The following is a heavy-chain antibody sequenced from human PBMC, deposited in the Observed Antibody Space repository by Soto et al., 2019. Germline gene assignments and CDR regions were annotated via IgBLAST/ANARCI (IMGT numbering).Heavy chain of an antibody. CDR3: ARRWGYSLDY. D-gene: IGHD7-27*01. CDR2: IYYSGST. Sequence: QLQLQESGPGLVKPSETLSLTCTVSGGSISSYYWGWIRRPPGKGLEWIGSIYYSGSTYYNPSLKSRVTISVETSKNQFSLKLSSVTAADTAVYYCARRWGYSLDYWGQGTLVTVSS. CDR1: GGSISSYY. V-gene: IGHV4-39*01. J-gene: IGHJ4*02.